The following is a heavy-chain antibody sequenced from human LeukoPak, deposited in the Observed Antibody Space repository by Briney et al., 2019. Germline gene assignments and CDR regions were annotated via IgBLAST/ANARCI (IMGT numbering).Heavy chain of an antibody. Sequence: GGSLRLSCAASGFTFSSYWMSWVRQAPGKGLEWVANIKQDGSEKYNVDSVKGRFTISRDNAKNSLYLQMNSLRAEDTAVYYCARARTNWGSLFDYWGQGTLVTVSS. CDR2: IKQDGSEK. CDR1: GFTFSSYW. J-gene: IGHJ4*02. D-gene: IGHD7-27*01. CDR3: ARARTNWGSLFDY. V-gene: IGHV3-7*01.